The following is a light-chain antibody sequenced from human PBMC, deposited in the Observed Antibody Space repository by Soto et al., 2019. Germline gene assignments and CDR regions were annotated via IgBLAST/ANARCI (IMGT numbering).Light chain of an antibody. CDR3: SSYTGSNTWV. Sequence: QSALTQPASVSGSPGQSITISCTGTSSDVGGYNYVSWYQQHRGKAPKLMIYEVTNRPSGVSNRFSGSKSGNTASLTIPGLQAEDEADYYCSSYTGSNTWVFGGGTKVTVL. CDR1: SSDVGGYNY. J-gene: IGLJ3*02. CDR2: EVT. V-gene: IGLV2-14*01.